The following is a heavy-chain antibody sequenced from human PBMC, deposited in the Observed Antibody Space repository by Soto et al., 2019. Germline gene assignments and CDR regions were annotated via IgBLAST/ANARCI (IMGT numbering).Heavy chain of an antibody. CDR2: IFLKFGTT. CDR1: GDTDTNYV. V-gene: IGHV1-69*01. Sequence: QVQLVQSGAEVKKPGSSVKVSCKASGDTDTNYVISWVQQAPGQGLEWMGGIFLKFGTTYSAQKLQDRLTITADESTSTVYMHLSSLRLDDTAVYYCVAEMTFGKLAVVWGQWNTVTVAS. D-gene: IGHD3-16*01. CDR3: VAEMTFGKLAVV. J-gene: IGHJ6*02.